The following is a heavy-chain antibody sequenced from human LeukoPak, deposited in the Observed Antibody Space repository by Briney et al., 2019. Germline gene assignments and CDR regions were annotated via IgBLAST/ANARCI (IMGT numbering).Heavy chain of an antibody. V-gene: IGHV3-33*01. CDR1: GFTFSSYG. Sequence: GGSLRLSCAASGFTFSSYGMHWVRQAPGKGLEWVAVIWYDGSNKYYADPVKGRFTISRDNSKNTLYLQMNSLRAEDTAVYYCARDTPGYYYGMDVWGQGTTVTVSS. CDR3: ARDTPGYYYGMDV. J-gene: IGHJ6*02. D-gene: IGHD3-10*01. CDR2: IWYDGSNK.